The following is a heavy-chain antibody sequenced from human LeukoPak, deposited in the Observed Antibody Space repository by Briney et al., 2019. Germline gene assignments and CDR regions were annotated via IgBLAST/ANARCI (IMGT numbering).Heavy chain of an antibody. CDR2: ISGSGGST. CDR1: GFTFSSYA. J-gene: IGHJ4*02. Sequence: GGSLGLSCAASGFTFSSYAMSWVRQAPGKGLEWVSAISGSGGSTYYADSVKGRFTISRDNSKNTLYLQMNSLRAEDTAVYYCAKDGVASHYDSSGYYYLYYFDYWGQGTLVTVSS. D-gene: IGHD3-22*01. V-gene: IGHV3-23*01. CDR3: AKDGVASHYDSSGYYYLYYFDY.